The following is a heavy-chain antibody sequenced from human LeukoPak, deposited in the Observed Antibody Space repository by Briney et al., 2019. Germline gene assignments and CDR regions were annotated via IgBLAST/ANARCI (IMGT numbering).Heavy chain of an antibody. CDR2: TSDRGDYT. Sequence: GGSLRLSCVASGFTFTSYSMSWVRQAPGKGLEWVSGTSDRGDYTYYADSVKGRFTISRDNSKNTLCLQMNSLRAEDTALYFCAKKAQYNGNYPLDYWGQGTLVTVSS. J-gene: IGHJ4*02. D-gene: IGHD1-26*01. V-gene: IGHV3-23*01. CDR3: AKKAQYNGNYPLDY. CDR1: GFTFTSYS.